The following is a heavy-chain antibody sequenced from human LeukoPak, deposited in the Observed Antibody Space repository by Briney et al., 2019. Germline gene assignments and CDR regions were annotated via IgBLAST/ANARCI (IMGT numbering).Heavy chain of an antibody. D-gene: IGHD3-22*01. Sequence: SETLSLTCTVSGGSIRSYYWSWIRQPPGKGLEWIGYIYYSGSTNYNPSLKSRVTISVDTSKNQFSLKLSSVTAADTAVYYCARHRSGGYYDSSGYYFPYYFDYWGQGTLVTVSS. J-gene: IGHJ4*02. CDR1: GGSIRSYY. V-gene: IGHV4-59*08. CDR2: IYYSGST. CDR3: ARHRSGGYYDSSGYYFPYYFDY.